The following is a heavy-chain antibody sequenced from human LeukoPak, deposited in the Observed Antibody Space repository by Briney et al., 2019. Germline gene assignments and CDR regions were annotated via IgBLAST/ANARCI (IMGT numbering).Heavy chain of an antibody. Sequence: SETLSLTCTVSGGSISSGDYYWSWIRQPPGKGLEWIGSIYYSGSTNYNPSLKSRVTISVDTSKNQFSLKLSSVTAADTAVYYCARSRVYGEFPSWGQGTLVTVSS. V-gene: IGHV4-61*08. J-gene: IGHJ5*02. CDR3: ARSRVYGEFPS. CDR2: IYYSGST. D-gene: IGHD4-17*01. CDR1: GGSISSGDYY.